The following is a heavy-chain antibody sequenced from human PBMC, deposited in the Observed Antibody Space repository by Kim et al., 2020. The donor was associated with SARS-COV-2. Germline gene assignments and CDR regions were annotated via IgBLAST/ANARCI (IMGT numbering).Heavy chain of an antibody. CDR2: GST. Sequence: GSTNYNPSLKGRVPLSVDTSKNQFSLKLSSVTAADTAVYYCARGRDSFDYWGQGTLVTVSS. V-gene: IGHV4-59*09. J-gene: IGHJ4*02. CDR3: ARGRDSFDY.